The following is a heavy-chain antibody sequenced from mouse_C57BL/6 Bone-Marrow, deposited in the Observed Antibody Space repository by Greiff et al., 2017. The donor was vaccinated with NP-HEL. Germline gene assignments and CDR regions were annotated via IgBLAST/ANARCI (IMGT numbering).Heavy chain of an antibody. CDR3: ARSHYYGSSFYFDY. J-gene: IGHJ2*01. CDR1: GYTFTSYW. CDR2: IDPSDSYT. D-gene: IGHD1-1*01. Sequence: QVQLQQPGAELVKPGASVKLSCKASGYTFTSYWMQWVKQRPGQGLEWIGEIDPSDSYTNYNQKFKGKATLTVDTSSRPAYMQLSSLTSDDSAVYYCARSHYYGSSFYFDYWGQGTTLTVSS. V-gene: IGHV1-50*01.